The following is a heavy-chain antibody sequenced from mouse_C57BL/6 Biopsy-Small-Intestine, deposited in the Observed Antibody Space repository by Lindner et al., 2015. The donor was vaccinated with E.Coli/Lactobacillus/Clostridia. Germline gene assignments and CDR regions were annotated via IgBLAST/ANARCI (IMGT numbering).Heavy chain of an antibody. CDR2: ISSGSSTI. J-gene: IGHJ1*03. V-gene: IGHV5-17*01. CDR3: ASNWDVDSGPWYFDV. CDR1: GFTFSDYG. D-gene: IGHD4-1*02. Sequence: VQLQESGGGLVKPGGSLKLSCAASGFTFSDYGMHWVRQAPEKGLEWVAYISSGSSTIYYADTVKGRFTISRDNAKNTLFLQMTSLRSEDTAMYYCASNWDVDSGPWYFDVWGTGTTVTVSS.